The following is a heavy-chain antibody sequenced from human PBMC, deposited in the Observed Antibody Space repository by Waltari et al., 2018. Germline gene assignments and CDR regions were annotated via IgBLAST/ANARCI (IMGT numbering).Heavy chain of an antibody. CDR1: GFTFNTYW. V-gene: IGHV3-7*01. D-gene: IGHD3-10*01. CDR2: INPDGSQK. J-gene: IGHJ4*02. Sequence: EVQLVESGGSLVQPGGSLRLSCAASGFTFNTYWMKWIRQAPGKGLEWVANINPDGSQKFYVDSVKGRFTVSRDNAQNSLYLQMNNLRAEDTAVYYCTTLARGESGDYWGQGTLVTVSS. CDR3: TTLARGESGDY.